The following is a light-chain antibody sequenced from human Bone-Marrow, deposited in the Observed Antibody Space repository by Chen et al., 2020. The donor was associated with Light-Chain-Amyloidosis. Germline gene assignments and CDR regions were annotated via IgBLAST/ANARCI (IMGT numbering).Light chain of an antibody. Sequence: EIVLTQSPGTLSLSPGEGANLSCRASQTISSNYLTWYQQKFGQAHRLLIYGSSSRATGIPDRFTGSGSGTDFTLTINRLEPEDFAMYYCQQYGTSPLTFGRGTKVEIK. V-gene: IGKV3-20*01. CDR2: GSS. CDR3: QQYGTSPLT. CDR1: QTISSNY. J-gene: IGKJ4*01.